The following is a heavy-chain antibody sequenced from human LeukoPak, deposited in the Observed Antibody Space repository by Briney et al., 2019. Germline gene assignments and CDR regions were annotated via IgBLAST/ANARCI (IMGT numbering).Heavy chain of an antibody. CDR3: AKDLYYDFWSGYSCFDY. Sequence: GGSLRLSCAASGFTFSSYAMSWVRQAPGKGLEWVSAISGSGGSTYYADSVKGRFTISRDNSKNTLYLQMNSLRAEDTAVYYCAKDLYYDFWSGYSCFDYWGQGTLVTVS. D-gene: IGHD3-3*01. CDR1: GFTFSSYA. CDR2: ISGSGGST. J-gene: IGHJ4*02. V-gene: IGHV3-23*01.